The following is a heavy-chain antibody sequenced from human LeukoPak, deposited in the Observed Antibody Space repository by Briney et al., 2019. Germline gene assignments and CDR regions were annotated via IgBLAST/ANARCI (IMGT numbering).Heavy chain of an antibody. J-gene: IGHJ3*02. CDR2: IYYSGTA. D-gene: IGHD3-3*01. Sequence: PETLSLTCAVSGDSITNPKWWSWVRQPPGKGLEWLGQIYYSGTANYNPSLGSRVTISVDKSKNQLSLRLSSVTAADTAVYYCARHEFFDFDIWGQGTMVTVSS. CDR1: GDSITNPKW. CDR3: ARHEFFDFDI. V-gene: IGHV4-4*03.